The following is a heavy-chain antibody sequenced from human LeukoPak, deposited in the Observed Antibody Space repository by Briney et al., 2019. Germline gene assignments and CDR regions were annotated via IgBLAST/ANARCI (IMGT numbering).Heavy chain of an antibody. D-gene: IGHD3-9*01. CDR1: GYTFTSYG. CDR2: ISAYNGNT. J-gene: IGHJ6*02. Sequence: ASVKVSCKASGYTFTSYGISWARQAPGQGLEWMGWISAYNGNTNYAQKLQGRVTMTTDTSTSTAYMELRSLRSDDTAVYYCAREGLRYFDWLPLNYYGMDVWGQGTTVTVSS. CDR3: AREGLRYFDWLPLNYYGMDV. V-gene: IGHV1-18*01.